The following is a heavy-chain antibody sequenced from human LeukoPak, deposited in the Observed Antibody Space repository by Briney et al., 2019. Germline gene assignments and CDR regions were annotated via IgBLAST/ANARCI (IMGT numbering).Heavy chain of an antibody. CDR3: ATTRGNYYDSSGYYSDEYFRH. Sequence: SVKVSCKASGGTFSSYAISWVRQAPGQGLEWMGRIIPIFGTANYAQKFQGRVTITTDESTSTAYMELSSLRSEDTAVYYCATTRGNYYDSSGYYSDEYFRHWGQGTLVTVSS. V-gene: IGHV1-69*05. CDR2: IIPIFGTA. J-gene: IGHJ1*01. CDR1: GGTFSSYA. D-gene: IGHD3-22*01.